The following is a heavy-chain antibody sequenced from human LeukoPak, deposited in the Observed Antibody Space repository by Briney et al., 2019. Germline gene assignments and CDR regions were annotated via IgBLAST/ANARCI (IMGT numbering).Heavy chain of an antibody. CDR3: ATPGNYGDYVFDY. CDR1: GFTFISYW. D-gene: IGHD4-17*01. Sequence: PGGSLRLSCAASGFTFISYWMSWVRQAPGKGLEWVAVIPYDGSNKYYADSVKGRFTISRENSKNRLYLQMNSLRAEDTAVYYCATPGNYGDYVFDYWGQGTLVTVSS. J-gene: IGHJ4*02. V-gene: IGHV3-30*13. CDR2: IPYDGSNK.